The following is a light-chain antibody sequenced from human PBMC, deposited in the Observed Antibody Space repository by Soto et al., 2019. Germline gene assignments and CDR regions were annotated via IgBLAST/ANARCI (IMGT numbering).Light chain of an antibody. J-gene: IGKJ1*01. CDR2: LAS. Sequence: DVQMTQSPSTLSASVGDRVTITCRASQSVDRWLAWFQQKPGKAPKLLIYLASSLEVVVPSRFSGSGSGTEFTLTISSLQPDDFATYYCQHYFAYSWTFGQGTKVEIK. CDR1: QSVDRW. CDR3: QHYFAYSWT. V-gene: IGKV1-5*03.